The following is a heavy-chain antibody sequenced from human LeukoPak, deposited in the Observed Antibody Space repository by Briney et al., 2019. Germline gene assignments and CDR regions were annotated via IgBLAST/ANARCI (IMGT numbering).Heavy chain of an antibody. CDR3: ARHLIAAADVWFDP. CDR1: GYTFTGYY. D-gene: IGHD6-13*01. V-gene: IGHV5-51*01. CDR2: IYPGDSDT. J-gene: IGHJ5*02. Sequence: ASVKVSCKASGYTFTGYYMHWVRQAPGQGLEWMGIIYPGDSDTRYSPSFQGQVTISADKSISTAYLQWSSLKASDTAMYYCARHLIAAADVWFDPWGQGTLVTVSS.